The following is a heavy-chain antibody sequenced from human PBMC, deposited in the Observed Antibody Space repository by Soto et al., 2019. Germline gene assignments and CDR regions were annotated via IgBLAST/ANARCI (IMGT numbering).Heavy chain of an antibody. CDR1: GYSFTSYW. V-gene: IGHV5-51*01. CDR2: IYPGDSDT. J-gene: IGHJ5*02. Sequence: GESLKISCKGSGYSFTSYWIGWVRQMPGKGLEWMGIIYPGDSDTRYSPSFQGQVTISADKSISTAYLQWSSLKASDTAMYYCARLGLGGYCTNGVCPNWFDPWGQGTLVTVSS. D-gene: IGHD2-8*01. CDR3: ARLGLGGYCTNGVCPNWFDP.